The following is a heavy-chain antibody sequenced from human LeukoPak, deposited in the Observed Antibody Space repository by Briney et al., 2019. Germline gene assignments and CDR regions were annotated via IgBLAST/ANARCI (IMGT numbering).Heavy chain of an antibody. CDR2: INPNSGDT. J-gene: IGHJ4*02. V-gene: IGHV1-2*02. CDR3: ARVRYRLAETYIDY. CDR1: GGTFRNYA. Sequence: ASVKVSCKASGGTFRNYAISWVRQAPGQGLEWMGWINPNSGDTNYAQKFQGRVTMTRDTSISTAYMELSRLRSDDTAVYYCARVRYRLAETYIDYWGQGTLVTVSS. D-gene: IGHD3-16*01.